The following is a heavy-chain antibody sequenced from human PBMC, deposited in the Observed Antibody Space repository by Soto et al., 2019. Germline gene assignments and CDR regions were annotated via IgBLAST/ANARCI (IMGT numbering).Heavy chain of an antibody. J-gene: IGHJ4*02. D-gene: IGHD6-19*01. Sequence: SETLSLTCTVSGGSISSSSYYWGWIRQPPGKGLEWIGSIYYSGSTYYNPSLKSRVTISVDTSKNQFSLKLSSVTAADTAVYYCARQGGLIAVAVFCYWGQGTLVTVSS. V-gene: IGHV4-39*01. CDR3: ARQGGLIAVAVFCY. CDR2: IYYSGST. CDR1: GGSISSSSYY.